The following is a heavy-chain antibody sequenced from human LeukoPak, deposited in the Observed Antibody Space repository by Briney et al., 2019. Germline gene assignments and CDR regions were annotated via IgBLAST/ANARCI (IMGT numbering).Heavy chain of an antibody. Sequence: SETLSLTCTVSGASVSSASYWSWIRQPPEKGVEWIAHIYNGVNTNYNPSLKSRVTISVDTSKNQFSLRLNSVTAADTAVYYCARSRAFNSGAFDPWGQGSLVTVSS. CDR1: GASVSSASY. CDR3: ARSRAFNSGAFDP. V-gene: IGHV4-61*01. CDR2: IYNGVNT. J-gene: IGHJ5*02. D-gene: IGHD1-26*01.